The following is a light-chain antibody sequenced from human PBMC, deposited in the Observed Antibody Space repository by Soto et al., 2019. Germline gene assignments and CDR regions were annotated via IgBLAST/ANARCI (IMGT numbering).Light chain of an antibody. CDR1: QGISSY. Sequence: DIQLTQSPSFLSASVGDRVNITCRASQGISSYLAWYQQKPGKAPKLLIYAASTLQSGVPSRFSGSGSGTEFTLTISSLQPEDFATYYCQQLNSYLITFGQGTRLEIK. J-gene: IGKJ5*01. CDR2: AAS. CDR3: QQLNSYLIT. V-gene: IGKV1-9*01.